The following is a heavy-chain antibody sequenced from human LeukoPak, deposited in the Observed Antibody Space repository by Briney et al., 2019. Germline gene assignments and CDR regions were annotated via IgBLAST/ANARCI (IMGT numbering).Heavy chain of an antibody. V-gene: IGHV3-30*18. D-gene: IGHD6-19*01. CDR3: AKDSSGWYSKYFQN. CDR1: GFTFSIYG. J-gene: IGHJ1*01. Sequence: GGSLRHSCAPSGFTFSIYGIHGVRPAPGRRLEWGAVISYDGSNKYYADSVKGRFTISRDNSTNTLYLQMNSLRAEDTAVYYCAKDSSGWYSKYFQNWGQGTLVTVSS. CDR2: ISYDGSNK.